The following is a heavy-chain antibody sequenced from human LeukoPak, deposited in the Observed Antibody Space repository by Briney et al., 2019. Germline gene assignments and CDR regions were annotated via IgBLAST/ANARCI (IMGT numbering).Heavy chain of an antibody. CDR1: GYTFTIYG. D-gene: IGHD1-26*01. J-gene: IGHJ5*02. CDR3: ARDGGTSYGDLFDP. Sequence: ASVKVSFTASGYTFTIYGINWVRQAPGQGLEWMGWINAYNGDTNCSQKLQGRVTTTTDTSMSTAYMELSRLRSDDTAVYFCARDGGTSYGDLFDPWGQGTLVTVSS. V-gene: IGHV1-18*01. CDR2: INAYNGDT.